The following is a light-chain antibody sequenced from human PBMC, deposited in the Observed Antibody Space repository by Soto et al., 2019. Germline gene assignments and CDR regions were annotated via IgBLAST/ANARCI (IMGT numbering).Light chain of an antibody. Sequence: QSALTQPRSVSGSPGQSVTISCTGTSSDVGAYNYVSWYQQHPGKAPKLMTYDVSKRPSGVPDRFSGSKSGNTASLTISGLQAEDEADYYCCSYADNYSYVFGTGTKDTVL. CDR2: DVS. CDR3: CSYADNYSYV. J-gene: IGLJ1*01. CDR1: SSDVGAYNY. V-gene: IGLV2-11*01.